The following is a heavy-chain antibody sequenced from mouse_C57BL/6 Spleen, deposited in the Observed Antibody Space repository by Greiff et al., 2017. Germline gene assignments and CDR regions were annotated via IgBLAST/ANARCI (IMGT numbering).Heavy chain of an antibody. CDR2: IYPGDGDT. J-gene: IGHJ3*01. CDR1: GYAFSSSW. CDR3: ARGGYYYDSSPWFAY. V-gene: IGHV1-82*01. D-gene: IGHD1-1*01. Sequence: VQLQQSGPELVKPGASVKISCKASGYAFSSSWMNWVKQRPGKGLEWIGRIYPGDGDTNYNGKFKGKATLTADKSSSTAYMQLSSLTSEDSAVYFCARGGYYYDSSPWFAYWGQGTLVTVSA.